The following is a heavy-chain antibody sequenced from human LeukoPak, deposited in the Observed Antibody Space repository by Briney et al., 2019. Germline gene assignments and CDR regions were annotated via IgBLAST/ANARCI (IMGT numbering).Heavy chain of an antibody. V-gene: IGHV3-11*01. CDR1: GFTFSDYY. J-gene: IGHJ6*03. CDR3: ATNRNSAGYYYYYMDV. CDR2: ISSSGSTI. D-gene: IGHD4-23*01. Sequence: PGGSLRLSCAASGFTFSDYYMSWIRQAPGKGLEWVSYISSSGSTIYYADSVKGRFTISRDNAKNSLYLQMNSLRAEDTAVYYCATNRNSAGYYYYYMDVWGKGTTVIVSS.